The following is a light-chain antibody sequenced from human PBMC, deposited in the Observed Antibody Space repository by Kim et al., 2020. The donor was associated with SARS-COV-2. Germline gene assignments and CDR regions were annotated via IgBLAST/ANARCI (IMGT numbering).Light chain of an antibody. CDR2: GAS. V-gene: IGKV3-20*01. CDR1: QSLTKY. CDR3: QQYHTSPPT. Sequence: EIVLTQSPDTLSLSPGDRATLSCRASQSLTKYSAWYQQKPGQAPRLLIYGASSRAAGIPDRFSGSGSGTDFTLTITRLEPEDFAVYFCQQYHTSPPTFGQGTKVDIK. J-gene: IGKJ1*01.